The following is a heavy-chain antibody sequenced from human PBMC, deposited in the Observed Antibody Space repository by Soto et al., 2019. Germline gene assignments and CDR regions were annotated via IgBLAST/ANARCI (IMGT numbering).Heavy chain of an antibody. D-gene: IGHD6-25*01. V-gene: IGHV4-4*02. CDR1: GGSVRAPDW. CDR2: VHISGHS. CDR3: ARVRQGCSANNGYFDP. J-gene: IGHJ5*01. Sequence: SETLSLTCTLSGGSVRAPDWWNWVRQSPDKGLEWIAEVHISGHSNYNPSLRSRVSVSIDSSKNQFYLNLNSVTAADTAIYYCARVRQGCSANNGYFDPWGQGTQVTSPQ.